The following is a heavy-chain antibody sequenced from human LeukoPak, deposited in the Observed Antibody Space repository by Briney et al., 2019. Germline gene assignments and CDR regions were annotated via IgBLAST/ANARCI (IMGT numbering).Heavy chain of an antibody. J-gene: IGHJ3*02. D-gene: IGHD3-16*01. CDR1: GGSISNYF. Sequence: SETLSLTCTVSGGSISNYFWSWIRQPPGKGLEWIGYIFYSGSTNYNPSLRSRLTISVDTSKNQFSLKLNSVTAADTAVYYCARDRGGLGAFDIWGQGTMVTVSS. CDR2: IFYSGST. V-gene: IGHV4-59*01. CDR3: ARDRGGLGAFDI.